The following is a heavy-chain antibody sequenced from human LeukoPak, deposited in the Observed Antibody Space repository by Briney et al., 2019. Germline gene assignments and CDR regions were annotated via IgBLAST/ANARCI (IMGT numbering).Heavy chain of an antibody. J-gene: IGHJ6*03. D-gene: IGHD6-6*01. CDR2: IKQDGSEK. CDR3: AGRYSSYPGVHYYYYYMDV. CDR1: EFSVGSNY. Sequence: GGSLRFSCAASEFSVGSNYMTWVRQAPGKGLEWVANIKQDGSEKYYVDSVKGRFTISRDNAKNSLYLQMNSLRAEDTAVYYCAGRYSSYPGVHYYYYYMDVWGKGTTVTVSS. V-gene: IGHV3-7*01.